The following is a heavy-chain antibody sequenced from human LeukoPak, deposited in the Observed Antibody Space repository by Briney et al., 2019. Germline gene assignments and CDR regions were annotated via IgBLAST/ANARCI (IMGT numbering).Heavy chain of an antibody. CDR1: GYTFTSYG. CDR2: ISAYNGNT. V-gene: IGHV1-18*01. D-gene: IGHD5-12*01. CDR3: ARSDRYSGYDLLDY. J-gene: IGHJ4*02. Sequence: EASVKVSCKASGYTFTSYGISWVRQAPGQGLEWMGWISAYNGNTNYAQKLQGRVTMTTDTSTSTAYMELRSLRSDDTAVYYCARSDRYSGYDLLDYWGQGTLVTVSS.